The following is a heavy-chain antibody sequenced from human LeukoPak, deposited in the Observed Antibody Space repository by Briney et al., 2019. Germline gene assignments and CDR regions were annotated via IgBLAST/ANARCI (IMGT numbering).Heavy chain of an antibody. CDR3: ARGPGGRSGYYPLEDYYYYQYMDV. Sequence: ASVKVSCKASGYTFTGYYIHWVRQAPGRGLEWMGWINPNSGGTNYAQNFQDRVTMTRDTSITTAYMELSRLGSDDTAVYYCARGPGGRSGYYPLEDYYYYQYMDVWGKGTTVTVSS. V-gene: IGHV1-2*02. CDR1: GYTFTGYY. J-gene: IGHJ6*03. D-gene: IGHD3-22*01. CDR2: INPNSGGT.